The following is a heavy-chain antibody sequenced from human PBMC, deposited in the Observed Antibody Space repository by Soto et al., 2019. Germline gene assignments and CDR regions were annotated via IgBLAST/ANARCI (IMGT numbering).Heavy chain of an antibody. Sequence: GGSLRLSCAASGFTFSNYYMHWVRQAPGKGLEWVAVISYDGSNKYYADSVKGRFTISRDNSKNTLYLQMNSLRAEDTAVYYCAKDKNPLTYYYYYGMDVWGQGTTVTVSS. CDR1: GFTFSNYY. V-gene: IGHV3-30*18. J-gene: IGHJ6*02. CDR2: ISYDGSNK. CDR3: AKDKNPLTYYYYYGMDV.